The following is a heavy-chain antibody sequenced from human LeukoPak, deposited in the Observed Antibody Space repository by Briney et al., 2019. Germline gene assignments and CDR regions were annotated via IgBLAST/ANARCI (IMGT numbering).Heavy chain of an antibody. V-gene: IGHV4-39*07. CDR1: GGSISSSSYY. J-gene: IGHJ5*02. D-gene: IGHD6-13*01. CDR2: IYYSGST. CDR3: ARGGSSSWYNWFDP. Sequence: KSSETLSLTCTVSGGSISSSSYYWGWIRQPPGKGLEWIGSIYYSGSTYYNPSLKSRVTISVDTSKNQFSLKLSSVTAADTAVYYCARGGSSSWYNWFDPWGQGTLVTVSS.